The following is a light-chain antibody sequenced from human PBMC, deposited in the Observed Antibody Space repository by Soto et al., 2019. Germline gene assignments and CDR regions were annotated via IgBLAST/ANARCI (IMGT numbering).Light chain of an antibody. J-gene: IGKJ4*01. V-gene: IGKV1-33*01. CDR2: DAS. Sequence: DIQMTQSPSSLSASVGDRVTITCQASQDISNYLNWYQQKPGKAPKLLIYDASNLETGVPSRFSGSGSGTDFTFTISSLQPEDIATYYCKQYANLLSLTFGGGTKVEIK. CDR3: KQYANLLSLT. CDR1: QDISNY.